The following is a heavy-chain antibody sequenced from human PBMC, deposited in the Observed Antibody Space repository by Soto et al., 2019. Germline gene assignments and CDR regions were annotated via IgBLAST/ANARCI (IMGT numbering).Heavy chain of an antibody. CDR2: IYYSGST. D-gene: IGHD2-2*01. J-gene: IGHJ6*02. CDR1: GGSISSGGYY. Sequence: SETLSLTCTVSGGSISSGGYYWSWIRQHPGKGLEWIGYIYYSGSTYYNPSLKSRVTISVDTSKNQFSLKLSSVTAADTAVYYCARDGCSSTSCYHGRILLDVWGQGTTVTVS. CDR3: ARDGCSSTSCYHGRILLDV. V-gene: IGHV4-31*03.